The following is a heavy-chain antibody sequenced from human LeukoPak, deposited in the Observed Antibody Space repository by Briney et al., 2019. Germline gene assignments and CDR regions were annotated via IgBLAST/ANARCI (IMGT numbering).Heavy chain of an antibody. CDR1: GYTFTGYY. J-gene: IGHJ5*02. CDR3: ARDLVSIFGVVRGRSIGGGFDP. Sequence: ASVKVSCKASGYTFTGYYMHWVRQAPGQGLEWMGWINPNSGGTNYAQKFQGGVTMTRDTSISTAYMELSRLRSDDTAVYYCARDLVSIFGVVRGRSIGGGFDPRGQGTLVTVSS. CDR2: INPNSGGT. V-gene: IGHV1-2*02. D-gene: IGHD3-3*01.